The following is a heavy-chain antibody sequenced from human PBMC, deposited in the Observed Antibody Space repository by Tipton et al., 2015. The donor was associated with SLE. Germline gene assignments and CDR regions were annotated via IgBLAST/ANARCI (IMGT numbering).Heavy chain of an antibody. CDR1: GFTFGDYA. D-gene: IGHD1-14*01. CDR2: IRSKAYGGTT. CDR3: TRGFYNNPRYFDL. Sequence: RSLRLSCTASGFTFGDYALTWFRQAPGKGLEWVGFIRSKAYGGTTEYAASVKGRFAISRDDSKSIAYLQINSLKTEDTAVYYCTRGFYNNPRYFDLWGRGTLVTVSS. J-gene: IGHJ2*01. V-gene: IGHV3-49*03.